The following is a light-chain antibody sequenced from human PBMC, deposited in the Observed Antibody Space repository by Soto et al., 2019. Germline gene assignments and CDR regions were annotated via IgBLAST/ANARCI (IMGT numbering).Light chain of an antibody. V-gene: IGKV3-20*01. J-gene: IGKJ5*01. CDR2: GAS. CDR3: QHYDSLPIT. CDR1: QSVSSSF. Sequence: IVLTQSPGTLSLSPGERATLSCRASQSVSSSFLAWYQQKPGQAPRLLIYGASSRATGTPDRFSGSGSGTDFTLTISRLEPEDFAVFYCQHYDSLPITFGQGTRLEIK.